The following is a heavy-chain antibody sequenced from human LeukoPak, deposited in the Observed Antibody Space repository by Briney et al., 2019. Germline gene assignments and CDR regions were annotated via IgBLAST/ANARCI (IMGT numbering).Heavy chain of an antibody. J-gene: IGHJ4*02. CDR3: ATELTRDGYSHFDH. V-gene: IGHV3-30*04. Sequence: GGSLRLSCEASGFTFSRSTMHWVRQAPGKGLEWVAVLSYDGSHTNHADSVKGRLIISRDNSKNTLYLQMNSLRAEDTAVYYCATELTRDGYSHFDHWGQGTLVTVSS. CDR2: LSYDGSHT. CDR1: GFTFSRST. D-gene: IGHD5-24*01.